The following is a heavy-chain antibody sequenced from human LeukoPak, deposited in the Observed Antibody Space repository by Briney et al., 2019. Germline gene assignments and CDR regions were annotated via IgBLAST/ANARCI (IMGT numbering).Heavy chain of an antibody. CDR2: IKQDGSAK. Sequence: TGGSLRLSCAASGFTFSSYSMSWVRQAPGKGLEWVANIKQDGSAKYYVDSVKGRFTISRDNAKNSLYLQMNSLRDDDTAVYYCARLSYDSGTHYTVYKYWGQGTLVTVSS. D-gene: IGHD3-10*01. V-gene: IGHV3-7*01. CDR1: GFTFSSYS. CDR3: ARLSYDSGTHYTVYKY. J-gene: IGHJ4*02.